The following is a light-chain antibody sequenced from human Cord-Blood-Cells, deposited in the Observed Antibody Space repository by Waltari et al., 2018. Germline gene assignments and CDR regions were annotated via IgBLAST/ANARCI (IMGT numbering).Light chain of an antibody. CDR3: CSYAGSYTWV. V-gene: IGLV2-11*01. CDR2: DVS. Sequence: QSALTPPRSVSGSPGQSVTISCTGTSSDVGGYNYVSWYQQHPGKAPKLMIYDVSKRPSGVPDRFSGSKSGNTASLTFSGLQAEDEADYYCCSYAGSYTWVFGGGTKLTVL. J-gene: IGLJ3*02. CDR1: SSDVGGYNY.